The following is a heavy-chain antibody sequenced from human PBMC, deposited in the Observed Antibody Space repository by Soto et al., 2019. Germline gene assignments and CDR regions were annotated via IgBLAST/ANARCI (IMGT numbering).Heavy chain of an antibody. CDR2: IDYSGST. Sequence: SETLSLTCTVSGGSISSHYWSWIRQSPGKGMEWIGNIDYSGSTNYNPSLKSRVTISVDTSKKQFSLQLRSVTGADTAVYYCASMRTDGYWYFDYWGQGTLVTVSS. CDR1: GGSISSHY. CDR3: ASMRTDGYWYFDY. V-gene: IGHV4-59*11. J-gene: IGHJ4*02. D-gene: IGHD3-22*01.